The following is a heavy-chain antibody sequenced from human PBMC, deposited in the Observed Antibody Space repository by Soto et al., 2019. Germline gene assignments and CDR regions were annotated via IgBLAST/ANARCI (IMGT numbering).Heavy chain of an antibody. V-gene: IGHV3-23*01. CDR2: ISGSGRST. D-gene: IGHD3-3*01. CDR3: AKDLVSIFGVAPDY. CDR1: GFTFSSYA. Sequence: EVQLLESGGGLVQPGGSLRLSCAASGFTFSSYAMSWVRQAPGKGLEWVSAISGSGRSTDYADSVKGRFTISRDNSKNTLYLQMNSLRAEDTALYYCAKDLVSIFGVAPDYWGQGTLVTVSS. J-gene: IGHJ4*02.